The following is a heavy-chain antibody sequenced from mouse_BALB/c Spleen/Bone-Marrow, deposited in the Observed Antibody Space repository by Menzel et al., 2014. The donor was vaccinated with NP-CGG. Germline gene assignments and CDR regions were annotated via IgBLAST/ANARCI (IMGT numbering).Heavy chain of an antibody. Sequence: EVKLQESGPELVKPGASVKMSCKASGYTFTSYVMHWVKQKPGQGLEWTGYINPYNDGTKYNEKFKGKATLTSDKSSSTAYMELSSLTSEDSAVYYCTRGVYYEYDEGAMDYWGQGSSVTDSS. V-gene: IGHV1-14*01. CDR3: TRGVYYEYDEGAMDY. CDR2: INPYNDGT. J-gene: IGHJ4*01. D-gene: IGHD2-4*01. CDR1: GYTFTSYV.